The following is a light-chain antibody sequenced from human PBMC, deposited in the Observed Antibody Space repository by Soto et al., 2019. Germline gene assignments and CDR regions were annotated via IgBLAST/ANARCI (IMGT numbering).Light chain of an antibody. CDR1: QSINTN. CDR3: QKSYTTPLT. CDR2: TAS. Sequence: DIQLTQSPSSLSASVGDRVALACRASQSINTNLNWYQQKPGSPPKLLIHTASTLQSGVPSRLSGSGSGTDFTLTITTLQPEDFATSYCQKSYTTPLTFGPGTRLEIK. V-gene: IGKV1-39*01. J-gene: IGKJ5*01.